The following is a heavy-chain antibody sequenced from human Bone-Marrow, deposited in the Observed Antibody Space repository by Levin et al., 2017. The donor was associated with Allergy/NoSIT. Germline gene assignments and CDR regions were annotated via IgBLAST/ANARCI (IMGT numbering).Heavy chain of an antibody. CDR3: AHRRFASGIYVD. CDR2: IFWDYNK. Sequence: SGPTLVKPTETLTLTCTFSGFSLSSGGVSVGWIRQPPGKALEWLALIFWDYNKHYSPSLQTRLNINMDTSRNQVFLTMTDMDAVDTATYYRAHRRFASGIYVDWGQGIQVTVSS. J-gene: IGHJ4*02. CDR1: GFSLSSGGVS. V-gene: IGHV2-5*02. D-gene: IGHD3-10*01.